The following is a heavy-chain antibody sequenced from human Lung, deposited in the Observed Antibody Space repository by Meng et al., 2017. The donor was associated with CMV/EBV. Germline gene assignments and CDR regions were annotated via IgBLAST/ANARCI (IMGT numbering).Heavy chain of an antibody. V-gene: IGHV3-43D*03. J-gene: IGHJ6*02. CDR2: ISWDGGST. D-gene: IGHD6-13*01. CDR3: AKEYIAAAGTDYYYGMDF. Sequence: SCAASGFTFDDYAMHWVRQAPGKGLEWVSLISWDGGSTYYADSVKGRFTISRDNSKNSLYLQMNSLRAEDTALYYCAKEYIAAAGTDYYYGMDFXGQGXTVTVSS. CDR1: GFTFDDYA.